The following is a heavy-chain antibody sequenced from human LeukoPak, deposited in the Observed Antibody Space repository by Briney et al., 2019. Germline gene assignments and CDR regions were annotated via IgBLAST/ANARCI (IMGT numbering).Heavy chain of an antibody. V-gene: IGHV1-2*02. CDR3: ARYIEKYYDRSGYDRTQDY. Sequence: ASVTVSCQASGYTFTGYYMHWVRQAPGQGLDGMGWINPNSGGTNYAQKFQGRVTMTRDTSISTAYMELSRLRSDDTAVYYCARYIEKYYDRSGYDRTQDYWGQGTLVTVSS. CDR1: GYTFTGYY. CDR2: INPNSGGT. D-gene: IGHD3-22*01. J-gene: IGHJ4*02.